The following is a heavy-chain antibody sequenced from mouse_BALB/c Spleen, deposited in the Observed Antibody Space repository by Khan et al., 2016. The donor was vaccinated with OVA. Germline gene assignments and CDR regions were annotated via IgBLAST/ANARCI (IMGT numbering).Heavy chain of an antibody. CDR2: ISYSGST. Sequence: MQLEESGPSLVKPSQTLSLTCSVTGDSITSGYWNWIRKFPGNKLEYMGYISYSGSTYYNPSLKSRISIIRDTSKNQYYLQLNSVTTEDTATYYCARYDYDYDGAFAYWGQGTLVTVSA. CDR1: GDSITSGY. J-gene: IGHJ3*01. V-gene: IGHV3-8*02. D-gene: IGHD2-4*01. CDR3: ARYDYDYDGAFAY.